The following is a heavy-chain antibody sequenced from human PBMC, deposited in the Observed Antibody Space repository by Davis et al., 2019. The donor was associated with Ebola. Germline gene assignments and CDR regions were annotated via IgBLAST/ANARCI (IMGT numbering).Heavy chain of an antibody. J-gene: IGHJ5*02. CDR2: INHSGST. CDR3: ARALTMVRGRYRFDP. Sequence: PSETLSLTCAVYGGSFSGYYWSWIRQPPGKGLEWIGEINHSGSTNYNPSLKSRVTISVDTSKNQFSLKLSSVTAADTAVYYCARALTMVRGRYRFDPWGQGTLVTVSS. CDR1: GGSFSGYY. V-gene: IGHV4-34*01. D-gene: IGHD3-10*01.